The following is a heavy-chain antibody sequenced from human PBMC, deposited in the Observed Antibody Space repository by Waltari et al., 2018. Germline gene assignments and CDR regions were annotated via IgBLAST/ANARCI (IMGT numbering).Heavy chain of an antibody. CDR3: AHRGHGRCGSGPRPPWGWFDP. V-gene: IGHV2-5*01. Sequence: ITLKESGPTLVKPTQALRLTCTCSGLSLSTSGVGVGLIRQALGRALEWLAHMYWNDDKRYSPSLDSRPNITKDTSRSQVVLRMTTMDTVDTDTYYCAHRGHGRCGSGPRPPWGWFDPWGQGTLVTVSS. CDR1: GLSLSTSGVG. D-gene: IGHD6-25*01. J-gene: IGHJ5*02. CDR2: MYWNDDK.